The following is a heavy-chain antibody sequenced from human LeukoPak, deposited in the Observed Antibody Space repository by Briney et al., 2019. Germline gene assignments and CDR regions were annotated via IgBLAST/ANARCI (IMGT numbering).Heavy chain of an antibody. CDR3: ARDTVAVADDYYYYYMDV. CDR2: INPNSGGT. CDR1: GYTSTGYY. Sequence: GASVKVSCKASGYTSTGYYMHWVRQAPGQGLEWMGWINPNSGGTNYAQKFQGRVTMTRDTSISTAYMELSRLRSDDTAVYYCARDTVAVADDYYYYYMDVWGKGTTVTVSS. J-gene: IGHJ6*03. D-gene: IGHD6-19*01. V-gene: IGHV1-2*02.